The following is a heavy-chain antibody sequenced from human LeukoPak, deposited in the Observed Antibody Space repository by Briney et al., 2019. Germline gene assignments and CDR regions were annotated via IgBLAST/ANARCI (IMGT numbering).Heavy chain of an antibody. Sequence: GGSLRLSCAASGFTFSNYAMSWVRQAPGKGLEWVSTLSGSGVTTYYADSVKGRLTISRDNSKNTLYLQMNSLRAEDTAVYYCAKSKNLGISGAFDYWGQGTLVTVSS. CDR1: GFTFSNYA. CDR3: AKSKNLGISGAFDY. V-gene: IGHV3-23*01. J-gene: IGHJ4*02. D-gene: IGHD7-27*01. CDR2: LSGSGVTT.